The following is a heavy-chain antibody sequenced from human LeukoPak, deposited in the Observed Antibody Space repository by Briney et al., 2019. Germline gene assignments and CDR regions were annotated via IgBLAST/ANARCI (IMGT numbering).Heavy chain of an antibody. CDR1: GYTFTGYY. CDR3: ARDRVKYGGNAFDI. J-gene: IGHJ3*02. CDR2: INPNSGGT. V-gene: IGHV1-2*02. Sequence: GASVKVSCKASGYTFTGYYMHWVRQAPGQGLEWMGWINPNSGGTSYAQKFQGRVTMTRDTSISTAYMELSRLRSDDTAVYYCARDRVKYGGNAFDIWGQGTMVTVSS. D-gene: IGHD4-23*01.